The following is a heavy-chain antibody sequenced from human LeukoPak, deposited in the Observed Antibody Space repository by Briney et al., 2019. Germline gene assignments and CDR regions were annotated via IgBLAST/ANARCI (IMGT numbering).Heavy chain of an antibody. Sequence: SETLSLTCTVSGGSISSYYWSWIRQPPGKGLEWIGYIYYSWSTNYNPSLKSRVTISVDTSKNQFSLKLSSVTAADTAVYYCARGGYSYPYYFDYWGQGTLVTVSS. CDR2: IYYSWST. J-gene: IGHJ4*02. CDR1: GGSISSYY. V-gene: IGHV4-59*01. CDR3: ARGGYSYPYYFDY. D-gene: IGHD5-18*01.